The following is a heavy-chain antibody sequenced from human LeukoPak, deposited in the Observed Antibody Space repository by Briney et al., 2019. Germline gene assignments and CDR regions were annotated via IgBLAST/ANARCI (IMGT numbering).Heavy chain of an antibody. V-gene: IGHV6-1*01. J-gene: IGHJ5*02. CDR2: TYYRSKWYN. CDR1: GYSVSSNSAA. Sequence: SQTLSLTCAISGYSVSSNSAAWHWIRQSPSRGLEWLGRTYYRSKWYNDYAVSVKSRITINPDTSKNQFSLQLNSVTPEDTAVYYCARGSGIAARNNWFDPWGQGTLVTVSS. D-gene: IGHD6-6*01. CDR3: ARGSGIAARNNWFDP.